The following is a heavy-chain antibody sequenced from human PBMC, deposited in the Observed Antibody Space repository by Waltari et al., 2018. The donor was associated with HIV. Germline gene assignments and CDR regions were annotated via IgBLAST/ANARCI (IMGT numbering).Heavy chain of an antibody. CDR3: ARRRWLQKGGRGAFDI. V-gene: IGHV5-51*03. D-gene: IGHD5-12*01. Sequence: EVQLVQSGAEVKKPGESLKISCKGSGYSFTSYWIGWVRQMPGKGLEWMGIIEPVESDTRYSPSCQGQVTSSADKSISTAYLQWGSLKAADSAMYYCARRRWLQKGGRGAFDIWGQGKMVTGSS. CDR2: IEPVESDT. J-gene: IGHJ3*02. CDR1: GYSFTSYW.